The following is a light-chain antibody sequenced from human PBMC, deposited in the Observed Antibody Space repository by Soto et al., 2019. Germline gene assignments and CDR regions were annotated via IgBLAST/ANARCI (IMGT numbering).Light chain of an antibody. CDR1: QGISSY. CDR3: QQYYSYPKT. J-gene: IGKJ1*01. Sequence: AIRMTQSPSSLSASTGDRVTITCRASQGISSYLAWYQQKPGKAPKLLIYAASTLQSGVPSRFSGSGSGTDFTLTISGLQSEVFATYYCQQYYSYPKTFRQGTKVEIK. V-gene: IGKV1-8*01. CDR2: AAS.